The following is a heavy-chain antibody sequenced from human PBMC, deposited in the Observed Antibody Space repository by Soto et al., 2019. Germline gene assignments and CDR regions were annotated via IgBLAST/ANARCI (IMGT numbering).Heavy chain of an antibody. J-gene: IGHJ3*01. D-gene: IGHD3-22*01. Sequence: SETLSLTCIVSGGSVGSGAYYWSWIRQPPGNALEWIGYIQYSGDTNYNSSLKSRVTISVDMSRNRFSLKLTSVTAADTAFYYCARHDYSDRAFDLWGQGTMVT. CDR2: IQYSGDT. CDR1: GGSVGSGAYY. V-gene: IGHV4-61*08. CDR3: ARHDYSDRAFDL.